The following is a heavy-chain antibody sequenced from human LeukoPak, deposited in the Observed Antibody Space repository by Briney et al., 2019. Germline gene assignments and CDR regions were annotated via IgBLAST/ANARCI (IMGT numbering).Heavy chain of an antibody. V-gene: IGHV3-9*01. D-gene: IGHD2-8*01. Sequence: PGGSLRLSCAASGFTFDDYAIHWVRQAPGKGLEWVSGISWNSGKIVYADSVKGRFTISRDNAKNSVYLQMDSPRAEDTALYYCAKETHSTMVPGYAFDIWGQGTMVTVSS. CDR3: AKETHSTMVPGYAFDI. CDR1: GFTFDDYA. CDR2: ISWNSGKI. J-gene: IGHJ3*02.